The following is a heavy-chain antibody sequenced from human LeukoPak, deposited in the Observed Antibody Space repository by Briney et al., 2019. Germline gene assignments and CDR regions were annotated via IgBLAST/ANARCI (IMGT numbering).Heavy chain of an antibody. CDR2: ISSSSSYI. CDR3: ARDAPYYYDSSGYYNFDY. J-gene: IGHJ4*02. CDR1: GFTFSSYS. Sequence: GGSLRLSCAASGFTFSSYSMNWVRQAPGKGLEWVSSISSSSSYIYYADSVKGRFTISRDNAKNSLYLQMNSLRAEDTAVYYCARDAPYYYDSSGYYNFDYWGQGTLVTVSS. D-gene: IGHD3-22*01. V-gene: IGHV3-21*01.